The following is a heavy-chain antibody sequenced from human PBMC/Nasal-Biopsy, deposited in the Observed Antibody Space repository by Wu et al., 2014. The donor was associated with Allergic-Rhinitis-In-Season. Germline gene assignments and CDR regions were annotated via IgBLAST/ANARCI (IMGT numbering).Heavy chain of an antibody. CDR1: GFTLGDYA. CDR2: INWRSASI. V-gene: IGHV3-9*01. CDR3: VKDKIAAALRDGVLDS. J-gene: IGHJ4*02. Sequence: SCAASGFTLGDYAMHWVRQAPGKGLEWVSGINWRSASIRYADSVKGRFTISRDNAKNSLYLQMNSLRAEDTALYFCVKDKIAAALRDGVLDSWGQGTLVTVSS. D-gene: IGHD6-13*01.